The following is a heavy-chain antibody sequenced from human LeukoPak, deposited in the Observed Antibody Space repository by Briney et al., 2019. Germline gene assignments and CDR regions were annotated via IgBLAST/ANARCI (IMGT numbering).Heavy chain of an antibody. D-gene: IGHD3-10*01. CDR1: GGTFSSYT. V-gene: IGHV1-69*02. Sequence: GSSMKVSCKASGGTFSSYTISWVRQAPGQGLEWMGRIIPILGIANYAQKFQGRVTITADKSTSTAYMELSSLRSEDTAVYYCARSVVVRGAPIDYWGQGTLVTVSS. J-gene: IGHJ4*02. CDR3: ARSVVVRGAPIDY. CDR2: IIPILGIA.